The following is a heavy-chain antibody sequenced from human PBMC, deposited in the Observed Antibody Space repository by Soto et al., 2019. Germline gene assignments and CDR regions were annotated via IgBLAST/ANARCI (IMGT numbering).Heavy chain of an antibody. CDR1: GFTVSSNY. CDR2: IYSGGST. J-gene: IGHJ4*02. D-gene: IGHD6-13*01. CDR3: ARGDPNQYSSSWYMFDY. V-gene: IGHV3-53*01. Sequence: PGGSLRLSCAASGFTVSSNYMSWVRQAPGKGLEWVSVIYSGGSTYYADSVKGRFTIYRDNSKNTLYLQMNSLRAEDTAVYYCARGDPNQYSSSWYMFDYWGQGTLVTVSS.